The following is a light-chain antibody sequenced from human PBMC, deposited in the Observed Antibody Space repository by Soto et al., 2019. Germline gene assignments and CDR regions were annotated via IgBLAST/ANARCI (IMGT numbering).Light chain of an antibody. V-gene: IGLV2-8*01. CDR3: SSYSGTNNYV. Sequence: QSVLTQPPSASGSPGQSVTISCTGTGSDVGGYNFVSWYQQHPGKAPKLIIYEVTKRPSGVPDRFSGSKSGNTASLTVSGLQAEDEADYYSSSYSGTNNYVFGTGTKLTVL. J-gene: IGLJ1*01. CDR2: EVT. CDR1: GSDVGGYNF.